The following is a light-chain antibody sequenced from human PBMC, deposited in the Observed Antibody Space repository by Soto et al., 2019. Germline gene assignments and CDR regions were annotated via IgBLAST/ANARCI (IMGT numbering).Light chain of an antibody. J-gene: IGLJ3*02. V-gene: IGLV4-69*01. CDR1: SGHWGYA. Sequence: QSVLTQAPSASASLGASVKLTCTLSSGHWGYAIAWHQQQPGKGPRFLMKLSTDGSYIKGDGIPDRFSGSSSGGERYLTISSLQFEDEADYYCQTWGAGIHVFGGGTKVTVL. CDR2: LSTDGSY. CDR3: QTWGAGIHV.